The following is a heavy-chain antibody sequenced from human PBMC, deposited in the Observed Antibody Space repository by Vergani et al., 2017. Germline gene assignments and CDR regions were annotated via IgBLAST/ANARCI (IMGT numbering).Heavy chain of an antibody. CDR1: GGYFSNYT. J-gene: IGHJ2*01. CDR3: AREYPLYSTRRPWYFDL. V-gene: IGHV1-69*12. Sequence: QVQFMQSGSEVKKPGSSVKVSCKASGGYFSNYTINWVRQAPGQGPEWMGGIVPIFPTPNYAQRFQGRITITADEATSTAYMDLSSLTSEDTAVYFCAREYPLYSTRRPWYFDLWGRGTLVTVSS. CDR2: IVPIFPTP. D-gene: IGHD6-13*01.